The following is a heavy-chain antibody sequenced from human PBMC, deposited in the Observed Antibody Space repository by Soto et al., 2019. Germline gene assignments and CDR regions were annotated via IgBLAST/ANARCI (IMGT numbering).Heavy chain of an antibody. J-gene: IGHJ6*02. CDR2: IYYSGST. CDR1: GGSISSSSYY. CDR3: ARESEGNPYYDFWSGYYRPNYYYYYGMDV. V-gene: IGHV4-39*02. D-gene: IGHD3-3*01. Sequence: KSSETLSLTCTVSGGSISSSSYYWGWIRQPPGKGLEWIGSIYYSGSTYYNPSLKSRVTISVDTSKNQFSLKLSSVTAADTAVYYCARESEGNPYYDFWSGYYRPNYYYYYGMDVWGQGTTVTVSS.